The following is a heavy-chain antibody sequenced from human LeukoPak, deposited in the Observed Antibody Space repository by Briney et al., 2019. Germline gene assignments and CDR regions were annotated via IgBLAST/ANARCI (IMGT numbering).Heavy chain of an antibody. CDR1: GDSVSSNSAT. J-gene: IGHJ4*02. CDR2: TYYRSKWYN. V-gene: IGHV6-1*01. Sequence: KCSQTLSLTCAISGDSVSSNSATWIWIRQSPSRGLEWLGRTYYRSKWYNDYAVSVKSRITINPDTSKNQFSLQLNSVTPEDTAVYYGARRTDDYNYLDYWGRGTLVTVSS. D-gene: IGHD5-24*01. CDR3: ARRTDDYNYLDY.